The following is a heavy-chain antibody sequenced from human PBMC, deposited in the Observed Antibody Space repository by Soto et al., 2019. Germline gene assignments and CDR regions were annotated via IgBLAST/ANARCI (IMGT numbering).Heavy chain of an antibody. J-gene: IGHJ5*02. D-gene: IGHD3-3*01. CDR3: ARMGRFLEWLSSWFDP. CDR2: IIPIFGTA. CDR1: GGSFSSYA. V-gene: IGHV1-69*13. Sequence: SVKVSCKASGGSFSSYAIGWVRQAPGQGLEWMGGIIPIFGTANYAQKFQGRVTITADESTSTAYMELSSLRSEDTAVYYCARMGRFLEWLSSWFDPWGQAPLVTVSS.